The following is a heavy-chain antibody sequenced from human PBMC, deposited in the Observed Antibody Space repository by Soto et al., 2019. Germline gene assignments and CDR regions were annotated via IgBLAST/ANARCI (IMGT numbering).Heavy chain of an antibody. CDR1: GFTFSNAW. CDR3: TRNLFSGGSCSGAY. V-gene: IGHV3-15*01. Sequence: GGSLRLFCAASGFTFSNAWMSWVRQAPGKGLEWVGRIKSKTDGGTTDYAAPVKGRFTISRDDSKNTLYLQMNSLKTEDTAVEYCTRNLFSGGSCSGAYWGQGTLVTFS. J-gene: IGHJ4*02. CDR2: IKSKTDGGTT. D-gene: IGHD2-15*01.